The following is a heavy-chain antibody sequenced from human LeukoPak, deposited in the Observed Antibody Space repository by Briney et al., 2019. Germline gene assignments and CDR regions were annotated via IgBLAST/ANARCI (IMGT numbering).Heavy chain of an antibody. Sequence: GESLKISCKGSGYSFTSYWIGWVRQMPGKGLEWMGIIYPGDSDTRYSPSFQGQVTISADKSISTAYLQWSSLKASDTAMYYCARARYCSSTSCQNDAFDIWGQGIMVTVSS. CDR3: ARARYCSSTSCQNDAFDI. CDR2: IYPGDSDT. CDR1: GYSFTSYW. J-gene: IGHJ3*02. D-gene: IGHD2-2*01. V-gene: IGHV5-51*01.